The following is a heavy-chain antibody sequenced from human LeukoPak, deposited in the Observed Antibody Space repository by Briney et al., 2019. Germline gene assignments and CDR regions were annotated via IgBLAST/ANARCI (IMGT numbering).Heavy chain of an antibody. Sequence: PSETLSLTCTVSGGSISSYYWSWIRQPPGKGLEWIGYIYYSGSTNYNPSLKSRVTISVDTSKNQFSLKLSSVTAADTAVYYCARHLIDRDGYNYGVFDYWGQGTLVTVSS. D-gene: IGHD5-24*01. CDR2: IYYSGST. CDR1: GGSISSYY. V-gene: IGHV4-59*08. J-gene: IGHJ4*02. CDR3: ARHLIDRDGYNYGVFDY.